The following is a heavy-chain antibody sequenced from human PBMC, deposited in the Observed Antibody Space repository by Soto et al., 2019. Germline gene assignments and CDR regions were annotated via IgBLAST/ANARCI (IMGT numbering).Heavy chain of an antibody. V-gene: IGHV1-8*01. Sequence: QVQLVQSGAEVKKPGASVKVSCKASGYTFTSYDINWVRQATGQGPEWMGWMNPNSGDTHYAQTFQGRVTMTRNTSISTAYMELNSLRSEDTAMYYCERWYGGNSGDYWGQGTLVTVSS. CDR2: MNPNSGDT. CDR3: ERWYGGNSGDY. J-gene: IGHJ4*02. CDR1: GYTFTSYD. D-gene: IGHD2-21*02.